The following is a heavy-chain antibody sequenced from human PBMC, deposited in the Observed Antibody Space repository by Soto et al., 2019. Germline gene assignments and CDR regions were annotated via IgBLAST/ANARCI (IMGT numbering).Heavy chain of an antibody. CDR1: GYSIRSGYY. V-gene: IGHV4-38-2*02. CDR3: AREDFDSGGSSIDY. D-gene: IGHD3-22*01. Sequence: SETLSLTCGVSGYSIRSGYYWGWIRQPPGKGLEWIGSIHHRGNTYYNPSLKSRVTISLDTSKNQFSLIVSSVTAADTAVYYCAREDFDSGGSSIDYWGQGTLVTVSS. J-gene: IGHJ4*02. CDR2: IHHRGNT.